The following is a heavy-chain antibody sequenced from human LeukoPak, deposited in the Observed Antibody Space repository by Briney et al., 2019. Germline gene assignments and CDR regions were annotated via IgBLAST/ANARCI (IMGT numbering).Heavy chain of an antibody. Sequence: PGGSLRPSCAASRFTFTNYGMHWVRQAPGKGLEWVAVISDDGRYKYYKDSVEGRFTISRDNSKNTLYLQMNSLRAEDTAVYYCAKAVYYDSSGPDYWGQGTLVTVSS. V-gene: IGHV3-30*18. CDR3: AKAVYYDSSGPDY. CDR2: ISDDGRYK. CDR1: RFTFTNYG. D-gene: IGHD3-22*01. J-gene: IGHJ4*02.